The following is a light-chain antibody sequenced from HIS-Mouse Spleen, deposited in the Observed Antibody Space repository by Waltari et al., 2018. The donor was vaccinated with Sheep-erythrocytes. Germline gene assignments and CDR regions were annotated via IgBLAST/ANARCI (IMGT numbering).Light chain of an antibody. Sequence: SYELTQPPSVSVSPGQTARITCPGDALPKNYAYWYQQKSGQAPVLVIYEDSKRPSGIPERFSGSSSGTMATLTISGAQVEDEADYYCYSTDSSGNHVVFGGGTKLTVL. CDR3: YSTDSSGNHVV. CDR2: EDS. V-gene: IGLV3-10*01. CDR1: ALPKNY. J-gene: IGLJ2*01.